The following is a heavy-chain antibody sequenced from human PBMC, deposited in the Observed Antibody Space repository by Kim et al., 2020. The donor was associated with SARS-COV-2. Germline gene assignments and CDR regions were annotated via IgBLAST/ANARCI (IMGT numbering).Heavy chain of an antibody. Sequence: GGSLRLSCAASGFTFTTYAMSWVRQTPGKGLEWVSAISGSGGSTYYADSVKGRFTFSRDNSKNTLYLQMNSLRAEDPAVYFCAKDNGDYVGSFYVSGFD. D-gene: IGHD4-17*01. V-gene: IGHV3-23*01. CDR3: AKDNGDYVGSFYVSGFD. CDR1: GFTFTTYA. J-gene: IGHJ4*01. CDR2: ISGSGGST.